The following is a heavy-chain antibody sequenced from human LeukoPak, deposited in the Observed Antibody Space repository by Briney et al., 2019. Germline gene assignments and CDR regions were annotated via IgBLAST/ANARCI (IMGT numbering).Heavy chain of an antibody. V-gene: IGHV1-18*01. Sequence: ASVKVSCKASGYTFTSYGISWVRQAPGQGLEWMGWISAYNGNTNYAQKLQGRVTMTTDTSTSTAYMELRSLRSDDTAVYYCAREDSGDYAILTGPDYWGQGTLVTVSS. CDR1: GYTFTSYG. D-gene: IGHD3-9*01. J-gene: IGHJ4*02. CDR3: AREDSGDYAILTGPDY. CDR2: ISAYNGNT.